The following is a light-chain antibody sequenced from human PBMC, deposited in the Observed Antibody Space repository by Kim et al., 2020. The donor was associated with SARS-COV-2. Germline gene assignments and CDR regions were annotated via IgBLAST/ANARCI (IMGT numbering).Light chain of an antibody. CDR3: LLYNIDGLVL. Sequence: QAVVTQEPSLTVSPGGTVTLTCGSSTGAVTSGHYPYWFQQKPGQAPQTLIYDTTNRLSWTPARFSGSLLGGKAALTLSGAQPGDEADYYCLLYNIDGLVLFGGGTKLTVL. V-gene: IGLV7-46*01. J-gene: IGLJ2*01. CDR2: DTT. CDR1: TGAVTSGHY.